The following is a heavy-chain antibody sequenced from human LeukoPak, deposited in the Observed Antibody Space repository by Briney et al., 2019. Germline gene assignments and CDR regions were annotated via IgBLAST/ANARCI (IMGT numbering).Heavy chain of an antibody. Sequence: GGSLRLSCAASGFTFSSYAMSWVRPAPGKGLEWVSAISGSGGSTYYADSVKGRFTISRDNSKNTLYLQMNSLRAEDTAVYYCAKDQVDTAMATYNWFDPWGQGTLVTVSS. CDR1: GFTFSSYA. D-gene: IGHD5-18*01. CDR3: AKDQVDTAMATYNWFDP. J-gene: IGHJ5*02. CDR2: ISGSGGST. V-gene: IGHV3-23*01.